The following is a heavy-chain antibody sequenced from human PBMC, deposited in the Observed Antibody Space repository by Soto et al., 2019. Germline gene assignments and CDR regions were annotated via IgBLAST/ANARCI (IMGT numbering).Heavy chain of an antibody. V-gene: IGHV3-23*01. CDR2: VNGNGGST. CDR1: GFTFSSYA. J-gene: IGHJ4*02. D-gene: IGHD3-22*01. Sequence: GGSLRLSCAASGFTFSSYAMSWVRQAPGKGLEWVSAVNGNGGSTYYADSVKGRFTISRDNSKNTLYMQMNSLRAEDTAIYYCAKGVRPYYYDSSGYSFDYWGQGTLVTVS. CDR3: AKGVRPYYYDSSGYSFDY.